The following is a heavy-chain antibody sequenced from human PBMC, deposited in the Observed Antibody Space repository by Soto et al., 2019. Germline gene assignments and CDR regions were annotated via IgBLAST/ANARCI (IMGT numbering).Heavy chain of an antibody. CDR1: GFTFNNYG. D-gene: IGHD3-3*01. J-gene: IGHJ4*02. Sequence: GGSLRLSCAASGFTFNNYGMHWVRQAPGKGLEWVAVISYDGRNKYYGESVKGRFTISRDNSKNTLYLQVSSLRADDTAVYYCAKRGHYFFDYWGQGTLVTVSS. CDR3: AKRGHYFFDY. V-gene: IGHV3-30*18. CDR2: ISYDGRNK.